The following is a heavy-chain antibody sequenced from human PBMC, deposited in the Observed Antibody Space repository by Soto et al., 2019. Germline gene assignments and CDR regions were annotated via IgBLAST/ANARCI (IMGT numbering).Heavy chain of an antibody. CDR3: ARGDGDRHDGNRYLGRH. V-gene: IGHV3-74*01. D-gene: IGHD3-16*02. CDR1: GFPFSSYW. CDR2: IKSDGSGT. Sequence: EVQLVESGGGLVQPGESLTLSCAASGFPFSSYWMHWVRQAPGKGLVWVSRIKSDGSGTYYADSVQDRFTISRDNARNTLYLQMNSLRVEDTAVYFCARGDGDRHDGNRYLGRHWGQGTLVTVSS. J-gene: IGHJ4*02.